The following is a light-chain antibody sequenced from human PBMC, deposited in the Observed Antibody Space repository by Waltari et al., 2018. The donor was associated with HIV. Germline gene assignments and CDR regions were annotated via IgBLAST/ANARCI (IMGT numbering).Light chain of an antibody. CDR2: GNN. Sequence: QSVLTQPPSASGTPGQRVTISCSGSNSNIGSNTVNWYQQVPGMAPKLVIYGNNQRRRGVAARSSGSSSGASASLSMGGLQLEDEADYYCASCDDSLHGQVVFGAGTRVTVL. CDR3: ASCDDSLHGQVV. CDR1: NSNIGSNT. J-gene: IGLJ1*01. V-gene: IGLV1-44*01.